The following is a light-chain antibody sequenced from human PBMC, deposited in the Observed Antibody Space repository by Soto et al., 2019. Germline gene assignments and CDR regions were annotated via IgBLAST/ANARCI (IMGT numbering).Light chain of an antibody. J-gene: IGKJ2*02. V-gene: IGKV3-20*01. CDR2: GAS. CDR1: HSVSSSY. CDR3: QQYGSSSRT. Sequence: EIVLTQSPGTRSLSPGERATLSCRASHSVSSSYLAWYQQKRGQAPRLLIYGASSRATGIPDRFSSRGSGTDFTLTISRLEPADFGVYDGQQYGSSSRTFGKGPKLE.